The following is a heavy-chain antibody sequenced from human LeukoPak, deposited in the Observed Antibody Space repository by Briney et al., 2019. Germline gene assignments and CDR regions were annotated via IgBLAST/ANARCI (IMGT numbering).Heavy chain of an antibody. CDR2: ISGSGGST. J-gene: IGHJ4*02. Sequence: GGSLRLSCAASGFTFSSYAMSWVRQAPGKGLEWVSAISGSGGSTYYADSVKGRFTISRDNSKNTLYLQMNNLRAEDTAVYYSAKFLPTHIVVANYYFDYWGQGTLVTVSS. V-gene: IGHV3-23*01. CDR3: AKFLPTHIVVANYYFDY. D-gene: IGHD2-21*01. CDR1: GFTFSSYA.